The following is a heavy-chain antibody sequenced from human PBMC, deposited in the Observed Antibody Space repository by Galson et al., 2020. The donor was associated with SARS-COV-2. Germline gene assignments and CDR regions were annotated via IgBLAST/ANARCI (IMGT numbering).Heavy chain of an antibody. CDR2: TSAYNGIT. D-gene: IGHD3-3*01. J-gene: IGHJ6*02. Sequence: ASVKVSCKASGYTFTNHGISWVRQAPGQGLEWMGWTSAYNGITNYAQKFQGRVTMTSDTSTTTAYMELRSLRSDDTAVYYCARFGATPYYDSWSGYFDYYYYAMDVWGQGTSVTVSS. V-gene: IGHV1-18*01. CDR1: GYTFTNHG. CDR3: ARFGATPYYDSWSGYFDYYYYAMDV.